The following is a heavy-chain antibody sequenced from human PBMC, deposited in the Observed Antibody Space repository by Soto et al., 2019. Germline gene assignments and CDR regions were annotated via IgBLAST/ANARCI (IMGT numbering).Heavy chain of an antibody. D-gene: IGHD6-13*01. CDR1: GGSISSGGYY. CDR3: ARVLGSGDSSSWYFGMDG. J-gene: IGHJ6*02. CDR2: IYYSGST. Sequence: QVQLQESGPGLVKPSQTLSLTCTVSGGSISSGGYYCSWIRQHPGKVLEWIGYIYYSGSTSYNPSLKSRVTISVDTSKNQFSLKLSSVNAADTAVYYCARVLGSGDSSSWYFGMDGWGQGTTVTVSS. V-gene: IGHV4-31*03.